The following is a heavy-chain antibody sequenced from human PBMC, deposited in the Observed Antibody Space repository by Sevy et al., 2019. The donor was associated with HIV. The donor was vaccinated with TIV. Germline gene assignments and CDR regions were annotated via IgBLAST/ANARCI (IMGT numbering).Heavy chain of an antibody. CDR3: ARTNIVVVVAAPYNWFDP. V-gene: IGHV4-30-4*01. CDR1: GGSISSGDYY. D-gene: IGHD2-15*01. J-gene: IGHJ5*02. Sequence: SETLSLTCTVSGGSISSGDYYWSRIRQPPGKGLEWIGYIYYSGSTYYNPSLKSRVTISVDTSKNQFSLKLSSVTAADTAVYYCARTNIVVVVAAPYNWFDPWGQGTLVTVSS. CDR2: IYYSGST.